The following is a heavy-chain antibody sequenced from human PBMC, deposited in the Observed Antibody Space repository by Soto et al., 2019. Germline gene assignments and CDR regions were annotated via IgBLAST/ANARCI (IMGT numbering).Heavy chain of an antibody. Sequence: ASVKVSCKASGYTFTSYAMHWVRQAPGQRLEWMGWINAGNGNTKYSQKFQGRVTITRDTSVSTAYMELSSLRSEDTAVYYCASITYYDFWSGSQGAFDIWGQGTMVTVSS. CDR2: INAGNGNT. CDR1: GYTFTSYA. D-gene: IGHD3-3*01. V-gene: IGHV1-3*01. CDR3: ASITYYDFWSGSQGAFDI. J-gene: IGHJ3*02.